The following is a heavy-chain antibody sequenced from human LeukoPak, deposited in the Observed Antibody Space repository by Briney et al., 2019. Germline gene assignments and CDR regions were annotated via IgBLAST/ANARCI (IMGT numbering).Heavy chain of an antibody. D-gene: IGHD3-22*01. V-gene: IGHV1-69*06. Sequence: GASVKVSCKASGGTFNSYSITWVRQAPGQGLEWMGGIIPIFGTANYAQKFQGRVTITADKSTSTAYMELSSLRSEDTAVYYCARRYYYDSSGYYYDNWFDPWGQGTLVTVSS. CDR2: IIPIFGTA. CDR3: ARRYYYDSSGYYYDNWFDP. CDR1: GGTFNSYS. J-gene: IGHJ5*02.